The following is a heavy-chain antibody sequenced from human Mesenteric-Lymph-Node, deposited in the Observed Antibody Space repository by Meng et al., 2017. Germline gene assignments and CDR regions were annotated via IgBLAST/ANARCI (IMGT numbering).Heavy chain of an antibody. CDR1: GYTFTSYD. Sequence: ASVKVSCKASGYTFTSYDINWVRQAPGQGLEWMGWMNPNSGNTGYAQKFQGRVTMTRNTSISTAYMELSSLRSEDTAVYYCARGRDTMIRGVADYWGQGTLVTVSS. J-gene: IGHJ4*02. V-gene: IGHV1-8*01. CDR2: MNPNSGNT. D-gene: IGHD3-10*01. CDR3: ARGRDTMIRGVADY.